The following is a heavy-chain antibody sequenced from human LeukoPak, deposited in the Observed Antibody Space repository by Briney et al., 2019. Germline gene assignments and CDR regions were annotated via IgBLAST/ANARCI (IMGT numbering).Heavy chain of an antibody. CDR2: IFHDGGA. Sequence: PSETLSLTCDVSGYSISNGYQWAWIRQSPGRGLEWIGTIFHDGGAHYNPSLGSRVVISIDTSKNQFSLRLRSVTVADTAVYYCARDPRWLTPDCTSTSCYENYFDPWDRGTLVTVSS. D-gene: IGHD2-2*01. J-gene: IGHJ5*02. CDR1: GYSISNGYQ. CDR3: ARDPRWLTPDCTSTSCYENYFDP. V-gene: IGHV4-38-2*02.